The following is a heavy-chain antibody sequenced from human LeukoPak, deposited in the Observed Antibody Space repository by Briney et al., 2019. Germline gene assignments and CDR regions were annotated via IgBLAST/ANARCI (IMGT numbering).Heavy chain of an antibody. D-gene: IGHD3-10*01. CDR1: GGSFSGYY. V-gene: IGHV4-34*01. Sequence: SETLSLTCAVYGGSFSGYYWSWIRQPPGKGLEGIGEINHSGSTNYNPSLKSRVTISVDTSKNQFSLKLSSVTAADTAVYYCARSGVLLWFGELLYYYYMDVWGKGTTVTVSS. CDR3: ARSGVLLWFGELLYYYYMDV. CDR2: INHSGST. J-gene: IGHJ6*03.